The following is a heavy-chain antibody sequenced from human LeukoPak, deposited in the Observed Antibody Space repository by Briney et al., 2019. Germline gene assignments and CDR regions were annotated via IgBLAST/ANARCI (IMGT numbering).Heavy chain of an antibody. CDR3: ARGPIPPFHYYRTKIPDRYGMDV. V-gene: IGHV3-7*01. D-gene: IGHD3-10*01. CDR1: GFTFSSYW. CDR2: IKQDGSEK. Sequence: GGSLRLSCAASGFTFSSYWMSWVRQAPGKGLEWVANIKQDGSEKYYVDSVKGRFTISRDNAKNSLYLQMNSLRAEDTAVYYCARGPIPPFHYYRTKIPDRYGMDVWGQGTTVTVSS. J-gene: IGHJ6*02.